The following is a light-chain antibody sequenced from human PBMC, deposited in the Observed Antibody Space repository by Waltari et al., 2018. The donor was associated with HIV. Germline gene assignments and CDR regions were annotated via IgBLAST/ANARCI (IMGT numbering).Light chain of an antibody. CDR1: PSDIGYSDY. J-gene: IGLJ2*01. V-gene: IGLV2-14*03. CDR3: SSYTRRGTVV. CDR2: EVT. Sequence: QSALTQPASVSGSPGQSIVLPCTGSPSDIGYSDYVSWYHQYPGQAPKALIYEVTSRPSGTSSRFSGCKSATTAFLAISKLQTDDEADYFCSSYTRRGTVVFGGGTRLTVL.